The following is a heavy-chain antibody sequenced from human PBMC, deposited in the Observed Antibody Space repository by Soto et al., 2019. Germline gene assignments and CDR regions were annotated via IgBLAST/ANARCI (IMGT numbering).Heavy chain of an antibody. Sequence: GASVKVSCKASSYTFTSYGINWVRQAPGQGLEWMGWINAHDGSTKYVPKFHGRVTMTTDTSTTTAYMELRSLTSDDTAVYYCARDYYGSGRLNAHNWFDPWGQGTLVTRLL. D-gene: IGHD3-10*01. CDR2: INAHDGST. V-gene: IGHV1-18*01. CDR3: ARDYYGSGRLNAHNWFDP. CDR1: SYTFTSYG. J-gene: IGHJ5*02.